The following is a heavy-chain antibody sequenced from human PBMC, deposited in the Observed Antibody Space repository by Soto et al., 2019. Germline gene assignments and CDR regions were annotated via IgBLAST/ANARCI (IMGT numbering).Heavy chain of an antibody. CDR1: GGSISSGGYY. Sequence: PSETLSLTCTVSGGSISSGGYYWSWIRQHPGKGLEWIGYIYYSGSTYYNPSLKSRVTISVDTSKNQFSLKLSSVTAADTAVYYCARESASVTTGFYFDYWGQGTLVTVSS. J-gene: IGHJ4*02. CDR3: ARESASVTTGFYFDY. D-gene: IGHD4-17*01. V-gene: IGHV4-31*03. CDR2: IYYSGST.